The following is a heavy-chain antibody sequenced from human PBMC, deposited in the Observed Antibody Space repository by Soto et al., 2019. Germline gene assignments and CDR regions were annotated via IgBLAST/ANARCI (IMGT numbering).Heavy chain of an antibody. CDR1: GFTFGTYR. CDR2: ISSGSTYI. V-gene: IGHV3-21*01. D-gene: IGHD2-21*01. Sequence: GGSLRLSCAASGFTFGTYRMNWVRQAPGKGLEWVSSISSGSTYIYYADSVKGRFAISRDNAKNSLYLQMDSLRVEDTAVYFCARDGSCVGECYPSDYWGQGTLVTVSS. CDR3: ARDGSCVGECYPSDY. J-gene: IGHJ4*02.